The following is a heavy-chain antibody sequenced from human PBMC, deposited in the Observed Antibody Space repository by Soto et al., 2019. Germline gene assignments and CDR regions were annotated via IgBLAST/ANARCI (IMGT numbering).Heavy chain of an antibody. V-gene: IGHV3-23*01. Sequence: VGSLRLSCAASGFTFSSYSMSWVRQAPGKGLEWVSGFRTGGDDGTTYYADSVKGRFTISRDNSKNTLFLQMNSLRAEDTAIYYCAKKVNSGPGSQYFDYWGQGTLVTVSS. CDR3: AKKVNSGPGSQYFDY. J-gene: IGHJ4*02. D-gene: IGHD3-10*01. CDR1: GFTFSSYS. CDR2: FRTGGDDGTT.